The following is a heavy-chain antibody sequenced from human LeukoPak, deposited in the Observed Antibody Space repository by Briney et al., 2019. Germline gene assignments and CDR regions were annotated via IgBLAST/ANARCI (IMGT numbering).Heavy chain of an antibody. CDR2: IIPIFGTA. V-gene: IGHV1-69*13. CDR3: ARVARVGAYYFDY. Sequence: SVKVSCKASGGTFSSYAISWVRQAPGRGLEWMGGIIPIFGTANYAQKFQGRVTITADESTSTAYMELSSLRSEDTAVYYCARVARVGAYYFDYWGQGTLVTVSS. D-gene: IGHD1-26*01. CDR1: GGTFSSYA. J-gene: IGHJ4*02.